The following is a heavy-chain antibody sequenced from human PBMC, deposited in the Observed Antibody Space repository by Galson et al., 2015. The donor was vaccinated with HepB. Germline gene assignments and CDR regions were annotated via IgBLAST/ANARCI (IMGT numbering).Heavy chain of an antibody. CDR1: GFTFDDYA. V-gene: IGHV3-9*01. J-gene: IGHJ4*02. Sequence: SLRLSCAASGFTFDDYAMHWVRQAPGKGLEWVSGISWNGGSIGYADSVKGRFTISRDNAKNSLYLQMNSLRAEDTALYYCAKVRWDYYDSSGYYYEYFDYWGQGTLVTVSS. CDR2: ISWNGGSI. D-gene: IGHD3-22*01. CDR3: AKVRWDYYDSSGYYYEYFDY.